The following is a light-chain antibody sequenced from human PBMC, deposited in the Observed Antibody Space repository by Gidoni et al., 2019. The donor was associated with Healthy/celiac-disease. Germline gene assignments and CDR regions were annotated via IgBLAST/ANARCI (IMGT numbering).Light chain of an antibody. CDR1: QSVLYSSNNKNY. CDR2: WAS. Sequence: DIVMTQSPASLAVSLGERDTINCKSSQSVLYSSNNKNYLAWYQQKPGQPPKLLIYWASTRESGVPDRFSGSGSGTDFTLTISSLQAEDVAVYYCQQYYSTPQAFXQXTKVEIK. J-gene: IGKJ1*01. V-gene: IGKV4-1*01. CDR3: QQYYSTPQA.